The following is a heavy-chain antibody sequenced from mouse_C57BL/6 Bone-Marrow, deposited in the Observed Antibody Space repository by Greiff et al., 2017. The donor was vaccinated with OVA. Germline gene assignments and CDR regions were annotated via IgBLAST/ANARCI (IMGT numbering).Heavy chain of an antibody. V-gene: IGHV1-64*01. D-gene: IGHD2-4*01. CDR3: ARRWDDDYDGGVFDY. CDR1: GYTFTSYW. CDR2: IHPNSGRT. J-gene: IGHJ2*01. Sequence: QVQLQQPGAELVKPGASVKLSCKASGYTFTSYWMHWVKQRPGQGLEWIGMIHPNSGRTNYNEKLKSKATLTVDNSSSTAYMQLSSLTSEDSAVYYCARRWDDDYDGGVFDYWGQGTTLTVSS.